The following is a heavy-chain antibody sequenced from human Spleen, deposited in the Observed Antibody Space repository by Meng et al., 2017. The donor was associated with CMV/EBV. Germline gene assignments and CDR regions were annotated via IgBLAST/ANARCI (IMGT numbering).Heavy chain of an antibody. CDR1: GFIFSSYA. CDR2: ISSSGTST. CDR3: TKGVFSSSSRRPYYFYGLDV. D-gene: IGHD6-6*01. Sequence: GESLKISCAASGFIFSSYAMTWVRQAPGKGLEWVSAISSSGTSTYYADSVKGRFTIFRDNSKNTLYLQTNSLRAEDTAIYYCTKGVFSSSSRRPYYFYGLDVWGQGTTVTVSS. V-gene: IGHV3-23*01. J-gene: IGHJ6*02.